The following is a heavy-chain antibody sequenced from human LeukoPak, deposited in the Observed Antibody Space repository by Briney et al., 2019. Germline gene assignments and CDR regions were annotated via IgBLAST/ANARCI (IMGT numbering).Heavy chain of an antibody. CDR2: TKQDGSEK. V-gene: IGHV3-7*01. CDR1: GFTFSSYW. CDR3: ARGNFDSSSWYRTYDY. J-gene: IGHJ4*02. D-gene: IGHD6-13*01. Sequence: QPGGSLRLSCAASGFTFSSYWMSWVRQAPGKGLEWVANTKQDGSEKYYVDSVKGRFTISRDNAKNSLYLQMNSLRAEDTAVYYCARGNFDSSSWYRTYDYWGQGTLVTVSS.